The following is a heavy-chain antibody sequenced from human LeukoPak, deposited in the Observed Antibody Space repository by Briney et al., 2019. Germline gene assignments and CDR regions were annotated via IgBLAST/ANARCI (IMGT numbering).Heavy chain of an antibody. CDR2: ISGSGGST. CDR3: AKAARYSSGWYHYYGMDV. D-gene: IGHD6-19*01. V-gene: IGHV3-23*01. J-gene: IGHJ6*02. CDR1: GFTFSSYA. Sequence: TGGSLRLSCAGSGFTFSSYAMSWVRQAPGKGLEWVSAISGSGGSTYYAESVKGRFTISRDNSKNTLYLQMISLRAEDTAVYYCAKAARYSSGWYHYYGMDVWGQGTTVTVSS.